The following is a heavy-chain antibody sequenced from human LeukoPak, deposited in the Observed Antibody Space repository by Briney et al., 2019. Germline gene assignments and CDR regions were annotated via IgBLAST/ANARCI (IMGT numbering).Heavy chain of an antibody. CDR1: GGSISSYY. J-gene: IGHJ3*02. CDR2: IYYSGST. Sequence: PSETLSLTCTVSGGSISSYYWSWIRQPPGKGLEWIGYIYYSGSTNYNPSLKSRVTISVDTSKNQFSLKLSSVTAADTAVYYCAGDLGSGRTDDAFDIWGQGTMVTVSS. D-gene: IGHD6-19*01. V-gene: IGHV4-59*01. CDR3: AGDLGSGRTDDAFDI.